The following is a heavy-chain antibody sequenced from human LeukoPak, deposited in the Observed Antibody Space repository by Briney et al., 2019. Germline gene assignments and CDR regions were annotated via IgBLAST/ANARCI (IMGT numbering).Heavy chain of an antibody. J-gene: IGHJ6*02. Sequence: PGGSLRLSCTASGLTFCNYGLLWPPPAPGGGREGGPAISGGGSATYDADPLKRRFTISRDNSKSTLFQQMNTVRAVDTDVYYCAGGAGGYYYGMDVWGQGTSVTDSS. D-gene: IGHD3-16*01. CDR1: GLTFCNYG. V-gene: IGHV3-23*01. CDR3: AGGAGGYYYGMDV. CDR2: ISGGGSAT.